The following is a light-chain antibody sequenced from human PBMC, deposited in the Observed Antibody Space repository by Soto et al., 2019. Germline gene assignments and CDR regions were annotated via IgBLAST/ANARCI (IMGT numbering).Light chain of an antibody. V-gene: IGKV3-15*01. CDR1: QSVSSSN. J-gene: IGKJ1*01. CDR2: GAS. Sequence: EVVMTQSPATLSVSPGEGATLSCRASQSVSSSNLAWYQQKPGQAPRLLIYGASTRATDIPARFSGSGSGTEFTLTISSMQSEDFAVYYCKQYHNWPGTFGQGTKVEIK. CDR3: KQYHNWPGT.